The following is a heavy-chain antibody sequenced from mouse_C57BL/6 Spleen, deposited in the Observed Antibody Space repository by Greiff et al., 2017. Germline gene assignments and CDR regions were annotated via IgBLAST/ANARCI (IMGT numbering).Heavy chain of an antibody. V-gene: IGHV5-16*01. CDR1: GFTFSDYY. D-gene: IGHD4-1*01. J-gene: IGHJ2*01. CDR2: INYDGSST. CDR3: AREVGRGAYFDY. Sequence: EVKLMESEGGLVQPGSSMKLSCTASGFTFSDYYMAWVRQVPEKGLEWVANINYDGSSTYYLDSLKSRFIISRDNAKNILYLQMSSLKSEDTATXYCAREVGRGAYFDYWGQGTTLTVSS.